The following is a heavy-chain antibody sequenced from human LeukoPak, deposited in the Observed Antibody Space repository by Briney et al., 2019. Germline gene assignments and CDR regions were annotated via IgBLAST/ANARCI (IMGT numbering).Heavy chain of an antibody. CDR2: ISYDGSNK. CDR3: AKVTRTTGYSSGWPLDY. D-gene: IGHD6-19*01. J-gene: IGHJ4*02. CDR1: GFTFSSYW. V-gene: IGHV3-30*18. Sequence: LAGGSLILSCAASGFTFSSYWMHWVRQAPGKGLEWVAVISYDGSNKYYADSVKGRFTISRDNSKNTLYLQMNSLRAEDTAVYYCAKVTRTTGYSSGWPLDYWGQGTLVTVSS.